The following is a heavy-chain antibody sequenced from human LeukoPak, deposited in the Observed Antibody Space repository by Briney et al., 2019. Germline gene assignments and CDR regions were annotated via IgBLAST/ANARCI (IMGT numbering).Heavy chain of an antibody. Sequence: QPGRSLRLSCAASGFTFSNYWMSWVRQAPGKGLEWVANIKQDGSEKYYVDSVKGRFTISRDNAKSSLYLQMNSLRAEDTAVYYCARVAGAITGTFFDYWGQGTLVTVSS. J-gene: IGHJ4*02. V-gene: IGHV3-7*01. CDR1: GFTFSNYW. CDR2: IKQDGSEK. CDR3: ARVAGAITGTFFDY. D-gene: IGHD1-20*01.